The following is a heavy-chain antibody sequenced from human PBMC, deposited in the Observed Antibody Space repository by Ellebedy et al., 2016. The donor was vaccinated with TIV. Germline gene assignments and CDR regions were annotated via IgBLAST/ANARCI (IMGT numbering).Heavy chain of an antibody. CDR2: ISGRGDNT. D-gene: IGHD3-3*01. Sequence: GGSLRLSXAASGFTFRNYAMNWVRQAPGKGLEWVSGISGRGDNTYYAESVKGRLTISRDNSRNTVDQQMNSLRAEDTAVYYCAKGTDVLRFLEWFSDWGQGTRVSVSS. CDR1: GFTFRNYA. CDR3: AKGTDVLRFLEWFSD. V-gene: IGHV3-23*01. J-gene: IGHJ4*02.